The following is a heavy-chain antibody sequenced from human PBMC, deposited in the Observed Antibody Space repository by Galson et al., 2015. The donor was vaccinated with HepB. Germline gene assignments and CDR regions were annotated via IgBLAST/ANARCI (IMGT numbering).Heavy chain of an antibody. CDR1: GFTFRSYM. CDR3: VKDPYNYGSGTFFTRGLSGWFDA. CDR2: ITNNGGTT. Sequence: SLRLSCAASGFTFRSYMMHWIRQAPGKGLQYVSSITNNGGTTYYADSVRDRFTISRDNSKNTVYLQMSSLGADDTAIYYCVKDPYNYGSGTFFTRGLSGWFDACGQGTLVTVSS. J-gene: IGHJ5*02. D-gene: IGHD3-10*01. V-gene: IGHV3-64D*06.